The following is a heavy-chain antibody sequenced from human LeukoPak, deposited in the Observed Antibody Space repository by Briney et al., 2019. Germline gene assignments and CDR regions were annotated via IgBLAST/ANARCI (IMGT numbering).Heavy chain of an antibody. V-gene: IGHV3-23*01. J-gene: IGHJ4*02. CDR2: ISCSGGST. CDR1: GFTFSSYA. Sequence: GGSLRLSCAASGFTFSSYAMSWVRQAPGKGLEWVSAISCSGGSTYYADSVKGRFTISRDNSKNTLYLQMNSLRAEDTAVYYCAKHYYDSSGYYLGYWGQGTLVTVSS. D-gene: IGHD3-22*01. CDR3: AKHYYDSSGYYLGY.